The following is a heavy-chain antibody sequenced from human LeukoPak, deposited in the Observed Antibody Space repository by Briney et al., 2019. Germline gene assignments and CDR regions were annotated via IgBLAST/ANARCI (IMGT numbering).Heavy chain of an antibody. D-gene: IGHD3-22*01. CDR1: GFTFNTYT. J-gene: IGHJ4*02. CDR3: AKAKYYYDSSGSLFDY. CDR2: ISYDGCNK. V-gene: IGHV3-30*04. Sequence: GGSLRLSCAASGFTFNTYTMHWVRQAPGKGLEWVAVISYDGCNKYYADSVKGRFTISRDNSKNTLYLQMNSLRAEDTAVYYCAKAKYYYDSSGSLFDYWGQGTLVTVSS.